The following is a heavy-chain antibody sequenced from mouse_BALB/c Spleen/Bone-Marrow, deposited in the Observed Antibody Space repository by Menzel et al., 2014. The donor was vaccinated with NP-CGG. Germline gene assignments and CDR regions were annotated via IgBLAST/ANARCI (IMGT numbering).Heavy chain of an antibody. Sequence: LVRTGASVKISCKSSGYSFTGYYMHWVKQSHGKSLEWIGYISCYNGATSYNQKFKGKATFTVDTSSSTAYMQFNGLTSEDSAVYYCVRRGNPIVYYAMDYWGQGTSVTVSS. CDR1: GYSFTGYY. CDR2: ISCYNGAT. V-gene: IGHV1S34*01. CDR3: VRRGNPIVYYAMDY. J-gene: IGHJ4*01.